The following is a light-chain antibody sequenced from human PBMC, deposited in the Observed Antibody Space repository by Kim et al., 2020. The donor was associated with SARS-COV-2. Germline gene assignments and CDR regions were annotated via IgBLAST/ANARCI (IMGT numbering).Light chain of an antibody. CDR3: QQSYSTPLT. CDR1: QSISSY. V-gene: IGKV1-39*01. J-gene: IGKJ4*01. Sequence: DIQMTQSPSSLSASVGDRVTITCRASQSISSYLNWYQQKPGKAPKLLIYAASSLQSGVPSRFSGSGSGTDFTLTISSLQPEDCATYYWQQSYSTPLTFGGGTKVDIK. CDR2: AAS.